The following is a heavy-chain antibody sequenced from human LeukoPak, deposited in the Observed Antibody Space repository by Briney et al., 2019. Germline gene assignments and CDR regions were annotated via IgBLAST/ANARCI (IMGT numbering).Heavy chain of an antibody. Sequence: GGSLRLSCAAAGFTFDEYAMHWVRQAPGKGLEWVSLISGDGSNTWYADSVKGRFTISRDNTENSLYLHMNSLGTEDTAFYYCAKDKSPLYYDYIWGSYRLPFDSWGQGTLVTVSS. J-gene: IGHJ4*02. V-gene: IGHV3-43*02. CDR2: ISGDGSNT. D-gene: IGHD3-16*02. CDR3: AKDKSPLYYDYIWGSYRLPFDS. CDR1: GFTFDEYA.